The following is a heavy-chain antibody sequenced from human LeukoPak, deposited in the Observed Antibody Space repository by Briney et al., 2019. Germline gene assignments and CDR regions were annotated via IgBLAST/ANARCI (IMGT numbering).Heavy chain of an antibody. CDR1: GFTFSNSF. CDR2: IKKDGSEQ. J-gene: IGHJ4*02. CDR3: ARHMERWRQFTHSLDY. D-gene: IGHD5-24*01. Sequence: GGSLRLSCAASGFTFSNSFMSWVRQSPGKGLEWVAYIKKDGSEQFYVDSVKGRFTISRDNTRNSLYLQMNSLRAEDTAVYYCARHMERWRQFTHSLDYWGQGTLVTVSS. V-gene: IGHV3-7*01.